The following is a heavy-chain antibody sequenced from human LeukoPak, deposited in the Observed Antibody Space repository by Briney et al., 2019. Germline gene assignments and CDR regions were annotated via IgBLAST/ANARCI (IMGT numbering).Heavy chain of an antibody. CDR3: ARDRGRNGSGSYLGHYFDY. V-gene: IGHV3-30-3*01. Sequence: GGSLRLSCAASGFTFSSYAMHWVRQAPGKGLEWVAVISYDGSNKYYADSVKGRFIISRDNSKNTLYLQMNSLRAEDTAVYYCARDRGRNGSGSYLGHYFDYWGQGTLVTVSS. D-gene: IGHD3-10*01. J-gene: IGHJ4*02. CDR2: ISYDGSNK. CDR1: GFTFSSYA.